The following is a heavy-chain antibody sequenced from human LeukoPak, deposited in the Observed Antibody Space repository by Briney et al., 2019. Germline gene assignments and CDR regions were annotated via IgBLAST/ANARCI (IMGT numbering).Heavy chain of an antibody. CDR2: ISSNGGST. Sequence: PGGSLRLSCAASGFTFSSYAMHWVRQAPGKGLEYVSAISSNGGSTYYANSVKGRFTISRDNSKNTLYLQMGSLRAEDMAVYCCAREISGSYYDYFDYWGQGTLVTVSS. J-gene: IGHJ4*02. CDR3: AREISGSYYDYFDY. D-gene: IGHD1-26*01. CDR1: GFTFSSYA. V-gene: IGHV3-64*01.